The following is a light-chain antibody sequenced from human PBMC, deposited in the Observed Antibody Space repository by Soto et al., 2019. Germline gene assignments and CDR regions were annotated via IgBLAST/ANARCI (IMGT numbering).Light chain of an antibody. CDR3: SSYTSSTIL. V-gene: IGLV2-14*03. Sequence: QSALTQPASVSGSPGQSIIISCTGTSSDADAYNYVSWYQHHPGKAPKLLIYDVSNRPSGISNRFSGSKSGNTASLTISGLQPEDEADYFCSSYTSSTILFGGWTKLTVL. CDR1: SSDADAYNY. CDR2: DVS. J-gene: IGLJ2*01.